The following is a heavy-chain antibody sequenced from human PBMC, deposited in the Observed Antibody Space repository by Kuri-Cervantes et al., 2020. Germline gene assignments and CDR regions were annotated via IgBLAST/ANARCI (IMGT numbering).Heavy chain of an antibody. CDR1: GYTFTDYY. J-gene: IGHJ5*02. D-gene: IGHD3-10*01. V-gene: IGHV1-2*04. CDR2: INPNSGGA. Sequence: ASVKVSCKASGYTFTDYYIHWVRQAPGQGLELMGWINPNSGGANFAQKFQGLLSLTRDTSISTAYMEMRRLTSDDTAVYYCARQASDWFDPWGQGTLVTVSS. CDR3: ARQASDWFDP.